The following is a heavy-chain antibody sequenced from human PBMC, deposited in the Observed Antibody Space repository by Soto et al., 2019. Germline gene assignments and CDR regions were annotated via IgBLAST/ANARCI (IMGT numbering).Heavy chain of an antibody. V-gene: IGHV4-59*01. J-gene: IGHJ5*02. CDR1: GGSISSYY. Sequence: SETLSLTCTVSGGSISSYYWSWIRQPPGKGLEWIGYIYCSGSTNYNPSLKSRVTISVDTSKNQFSLKLSSVTAADTAVYYCARGVLMNWFDPWGQGTLVTVSS. CDR3: ARGVLMNWFDP. CDR2: IYCSGST. D-gene: IGHD2-8*01.